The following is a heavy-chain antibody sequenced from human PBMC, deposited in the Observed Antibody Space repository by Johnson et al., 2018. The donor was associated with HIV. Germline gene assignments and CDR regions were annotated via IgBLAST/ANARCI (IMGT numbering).Heavy chain of an antibody. CDR2: INSDGSST. V-gene: IGHV3-74*02. J-gene: IGHJ3*02. D-gene: IGHD6-13*01. CDR3: ANLGYSSSWDYDGFDI. CDR1: GFTFSSYW. Sequence: VLLVESGGGVVQPGRSLRLSCAASGFTFSSYWMHWVRQAPGKGLVWVSRINSDGSSTSYADSVKGRFTISRDNAKNTLYLQMNSLRAEDTAVYYCANLGYSSSWDYDGFDIWGQGTMVTVSS.